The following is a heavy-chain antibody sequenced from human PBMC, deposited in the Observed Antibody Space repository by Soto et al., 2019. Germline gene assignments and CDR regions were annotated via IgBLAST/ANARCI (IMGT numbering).Heavy chain of an antibody. CDR1: GGTFSSYA. CDR2: IIPIFGTA. Sequence: SVKVSCKASGGTFSSYAISWVRQAPGQGLEWMGGIIPIFGTANYAQKFQGRVTITADESTSTAYMELSSLRSEDTAVYYCARGDGSSSSASYYYYYGMDVWGQGTTVTVSS. CDR3: ARGDGSSSSASYYYYYGMDV. D-gene: IGHD6-6*01. J-gene: IGHJ6*02. V-gene: IGHV1-69*13.